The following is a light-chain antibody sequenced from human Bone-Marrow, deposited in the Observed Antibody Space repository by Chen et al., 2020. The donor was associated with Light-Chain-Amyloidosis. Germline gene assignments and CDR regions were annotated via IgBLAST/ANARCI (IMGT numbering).Light chain of an antibody. Sequence: SYELTPPPSVPWSPAQTARITCSGDDLPTKYAYWYQQKPGQAPVLVIHRDTERPSGISERFSGSSSGTTATLTISGVQAEDEADYHCQSADSSGTYEVIFGGGTKLTVL. J-gene: IGLJ2*01. V-gene: IGLV3-25*03. CDR1: DLPTKY. CDR2: RDT. CDR3: QSADSSGTYEVI.